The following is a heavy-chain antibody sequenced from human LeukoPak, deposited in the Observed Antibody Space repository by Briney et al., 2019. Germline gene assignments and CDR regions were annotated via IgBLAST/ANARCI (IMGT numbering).Heavy chain of an antibody. J-gene: IGHJ4*02. CDR1: GFTLSGYT. D-gene: IGHD3-22*01. Sequence: PGGSLRLSCAASGFTLSGYTMNWVRQAPGKGLEWVSSISSSSSYIYYADSVKGRFTISRDNAKNSLYLQMNSLRAEDTAVYYCARARTYYYDSSGYNDYWGQGTLVTVSS. V-gene: IGHV3-21*01. CDR3: ARARTYYYDSSGYNDY. CDR2: ISSSSSYI.